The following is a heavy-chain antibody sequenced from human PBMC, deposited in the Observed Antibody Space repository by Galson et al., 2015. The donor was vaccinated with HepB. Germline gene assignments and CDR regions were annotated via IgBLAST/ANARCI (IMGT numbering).Heavy chain of an antibody. V-gene: IGHV3-7*03. J-gene: IGHJ4*02. CDR3: ARDLRQYSSSIYYFDY. Sequence: SLRLSCAASGFTFSSYWMSWVRQAPGKGLEWVANIKQDGSEKYYVDSVKGRFTISRDNAKNSLYLQMNSLRAEDTAVYYCARDLRQYSSSIYYFDYWGQGTLVTVSS. CDR1: GFTFSSYW. CDR2: IKQDGSEK. D-gene: IGHD6-13*01.